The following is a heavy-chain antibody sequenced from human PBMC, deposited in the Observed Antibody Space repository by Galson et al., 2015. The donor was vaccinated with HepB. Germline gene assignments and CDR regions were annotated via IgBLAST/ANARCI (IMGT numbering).Heavy chain of an antibody. Sequence: ETLSLTCAVYGGSFSGYYWSWIRQPPGKGLEWIGEINHSGSTNYNPSLKSRVTISVDTSKNQFSLKLSSVTAADTAVYYCARGMGFVLRFLEWSQGGAYYFDYWGQGTLVTVSS. V-gene: IGHV4-34*01. CDR1: GGSFSGYY. CDR2: INHSGST. J-gene: IGHJ4*02. D-gene: IGHD3-3*01. CDR3: ARGMGFVLRFLEWSQGGAYYFDY.